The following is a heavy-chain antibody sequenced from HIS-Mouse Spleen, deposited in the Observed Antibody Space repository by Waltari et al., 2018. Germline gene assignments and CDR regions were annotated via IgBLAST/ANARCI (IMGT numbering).Heavy chain of an antibody. CDR1: GCSISSSSYY. CDR3: AREIPYSSSWYDWYFDL. V-gene: IGHV4-39*07. D-gene: IGHD6-13*01. J-gene: IGHJ2*01. CDR2: IYYSGGT. Sequence: QLQLQESGPGLVKPSETLSLTCTVSGCSISSSSYYWGWLRQPPGKGLEWIGSIYYSGGTYYNPSLKSRGTISVETSKNQFSLKLSSVTAADTAVYYCAREIPYSSSWYDWYFDLWGRGTLVTVSS.